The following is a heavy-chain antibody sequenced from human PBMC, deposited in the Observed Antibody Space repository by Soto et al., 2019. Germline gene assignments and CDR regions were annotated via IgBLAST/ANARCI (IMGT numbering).Heavy chain of an antibody. Sequence: ASVKVSCKAPRDTFTSYYINWVRQAPGQGLEWMGVINPHGGSTAYAQKFKGRVTLTTDTSTNTGYMELRSLTSDDTAVYFCATEPIYYNDGSGYYPLGHWGQGTLVTVSS. D-gene: IGHD3-22*01. V-gene: IGHV1-46*01. CDR1: RDTFTSYY. CDR3: ATEPIYYNDGSGYYPLGH. J-gene: IGHJ4*02. CDR2: INPHGGST.